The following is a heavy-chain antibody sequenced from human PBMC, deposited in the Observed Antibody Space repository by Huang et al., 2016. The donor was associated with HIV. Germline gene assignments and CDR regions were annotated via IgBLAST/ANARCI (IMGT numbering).Heavy chain of an antibody. CDR3: AKESRWFSDFDH. V-gene: IGHV3-30*18. J-gene: IGHJ4*02. Sequence: ESGGGVVQPGGSLRLSCAASGFKLSGFGMHWVRQAPGKGLGWVAVISYDGRSQFYTDSVKGRFTISRDNSDNTLSLQMKGLRPDDTAVYYCAKESRWFSDFDHWGQGGLVSVSS. CDR1: GFKLSGFG. CDR2: ISYDGRSQ. D-gene: IGHD2-15*01.